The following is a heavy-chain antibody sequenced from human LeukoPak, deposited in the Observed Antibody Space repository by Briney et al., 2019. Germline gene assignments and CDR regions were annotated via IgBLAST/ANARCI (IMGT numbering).Heavy chain of an antibody. V-gene: IGHV3-23*01. J-gene: IGHJ4*02. CDR3: AKGGKTCSSTSCYGFFDY. CDR2: ISGSGGST. Sequence: GGSLRLSCAASGFTFSSYSMNWVRQAPGKGLEWVSAISGSGGSTYYADSVKGRFTISRDNSKTTLYLQMNSLRAEGTAVYYCAKGGKTCSSTSCYGFFDYWGQGTLVTVSS. CDR1: GFTFSSYS. D-gene: IGHD2-2*01.